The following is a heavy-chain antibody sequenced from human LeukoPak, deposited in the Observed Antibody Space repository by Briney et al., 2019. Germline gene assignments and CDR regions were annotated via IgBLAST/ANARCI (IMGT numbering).Heavy chain of an antibody. CDR2: IIPIFGTA. CDR3: ARVGDGLNDAFDI. J-gene: IGHJ3*02. Sequence: SVKVSCKASGGTFSSYAISWVRQAPGQGLEWMGRIIPIFGTANYAQKFQGRVTMTRDTSISTAYMELSRLRSDDTAVYYCARVGDGLNDAFDIWGQGTMVTVSS. V-gene: IGHV1-69*05. CDR1: GGTFSSYA. D-gene: IGHD5-24*01.